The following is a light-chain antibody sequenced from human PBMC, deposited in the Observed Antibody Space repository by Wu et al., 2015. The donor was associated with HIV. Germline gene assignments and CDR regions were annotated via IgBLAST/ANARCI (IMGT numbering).Light chain of an antibody. Sequence: IQLTQSPSSLSASIGDRVTITCRASQDIATYLAWYQQIPGKAPRVLIYDASTLQTGVSPRLSGSGSGAEFTLSISGLQREDFAIYYCQQLNSFPLTFGHGTRLEIK. V-gene: IGKV1-9*01. J-gene: IGKJ5*01. CDR3: QQLNSFPLT. CDR2: DAS. CDR1: QDIATY.